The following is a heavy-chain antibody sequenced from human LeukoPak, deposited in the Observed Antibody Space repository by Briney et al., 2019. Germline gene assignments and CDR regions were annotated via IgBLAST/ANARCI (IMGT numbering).Heavy chain of an antibody. D-gene: IGHD2-8*01. Sequence: PSETLSLTCTVSGGSISSYYWSWIRQPPGKGLEWIGYIYSSGSTSYNPSLKSRVTMSVDTSKKQFSLQLSSVTAADTAVHYCARILGYCTNGVCSEYFHLWGQGTLVTVSS. CDR3: ARILGYCTNGVCSEYFHL. CDR2: IYSSGST. J-gene: IGHJ1*01. CDR1: GGSISSYY. V-gene: IGHV4-4*08.